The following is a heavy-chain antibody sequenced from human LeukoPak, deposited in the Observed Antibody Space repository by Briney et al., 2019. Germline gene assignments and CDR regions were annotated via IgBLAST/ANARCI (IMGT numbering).Heavy chain of an antibody. CDR3: ARQDVYSSSWTDYYYYMDV. Sequence: PSETLSLTCTVSGGSISSYYWSWIRQPPGKGLEWIGYIYYSGSTNYNPSRRSRVTISVDTSKNQFSLKLSSVAAADTAGYYCARQDVYSSSWTDYYYYMDVWGKGTTVTVSS. D-gene: IGHD6-13*01. V-gene: IGHV4-59*08. CDR2: IYYSGST. CDR1: GGSISSYY. J-gene: IGHJ6*03.